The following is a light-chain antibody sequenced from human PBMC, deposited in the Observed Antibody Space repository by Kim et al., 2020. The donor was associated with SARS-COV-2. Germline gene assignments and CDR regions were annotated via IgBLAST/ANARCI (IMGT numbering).Light chain of an antibody. CDR2: YDT. CDR1: NIGSKS. V-gene: IGLV3-21*04. Sequence: YELTQPPSLSVAPGKTARITCGGDNIGSKSVHWYQQKPGQAPVVVIYYDTGRPSGVPERFSGSNSGDTATLTISRVEAGDEADYYCQVWDRSTNRVFGGGTQLTVL. CDR3: QVWDRSTNRV. J-gene: IGLJ3*02.